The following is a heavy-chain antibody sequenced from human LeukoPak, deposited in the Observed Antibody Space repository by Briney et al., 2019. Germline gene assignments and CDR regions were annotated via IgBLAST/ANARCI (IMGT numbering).Heavy chain of an antibody. D-gene: IGHD2-15*01. CDR2: IGFDVSKI. V-gene: IGHV3-33*01. J-gene: IGHJ3*02. CDR3: ARERLENCNDGSCPDALDI. Sequence: SCKVSGYSLTELSMHWVRQAPGKGLEWVALIGFDVSKIYYADSVKGRFTISRDNSKNTLYLQMNSLRDEDTAVYFCARERLENCNDGSCPDALDIWGQGTMVTISS. CDR1: GYSLTELS.